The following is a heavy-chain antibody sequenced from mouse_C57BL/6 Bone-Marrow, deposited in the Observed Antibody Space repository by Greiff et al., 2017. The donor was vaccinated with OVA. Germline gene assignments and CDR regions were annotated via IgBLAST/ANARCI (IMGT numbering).Heavy chain of an antibody. CDR3: ARGARLLGPLDY. Sequence: VQLQQSGPELVKPGASVKISCKASGYAFSSSWMNWVKQRPGKGLEWIGRIYPGEGDTNYNGKFKGKATLTADKSSSTAYMQLSSLTSEDSAVYFCARGARLLGPLDYWGQGTTLTVSS. D-gene: IGHD2-3*01. J-gene: IGHJ2*01. V-gene: IGHV1-82*01. CDR2: IYPGEGDT. CDR1: GYAFSSSW.